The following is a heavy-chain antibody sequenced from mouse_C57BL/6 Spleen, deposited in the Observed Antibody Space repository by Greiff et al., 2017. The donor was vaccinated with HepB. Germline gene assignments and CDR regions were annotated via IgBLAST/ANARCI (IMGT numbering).Heavy chain of an antibody. CDR1: GYTFTDYN. Sequence: VQLQQSGPELVKPGASVKIPCKASGYTFTDYNMAWVKQSHGKSLEWIGDINPNNGGTIYNQKFKGKATLTVDKSSSTAYMELRSLTSEDTADYYCARKGFYYDYGAYWGQGTLVTVSA. V-gene: IGHV1-18*01. CDR3: ARKGFYYDYGAY. J-gene: IGHJ3*01. CDR2: INPNNGGT. D-gene: IGHD2-4*01.